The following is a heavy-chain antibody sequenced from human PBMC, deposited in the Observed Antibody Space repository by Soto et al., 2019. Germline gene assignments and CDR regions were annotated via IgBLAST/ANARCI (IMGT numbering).Heavy chain of an antibody. J-gene: IGHJ6*03. CDR2: ISAYNGNT. CDR1: GYTFTSYG. CDR3: ARDRGVAPPVAGNTHYYYYMDV. Sequence: ASVKLSCKASGYTFTSYGIIWVRQAPGQELEWMGWISAYNGNTNYAQKLQGRVTMTTDTSTSTSYMELRSLRSDDTAVYYCARDRGVAPPVAGNTHYYYYMDVWGKGTTVT. V-gene: IGHV1-18*01. D-gene: IGHD6-19*01.